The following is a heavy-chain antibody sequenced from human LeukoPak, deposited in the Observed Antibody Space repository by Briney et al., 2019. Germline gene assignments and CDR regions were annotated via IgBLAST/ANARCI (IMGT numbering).Heavy chain of an antibody. Sequence: GRSLRLSCAASGFTFYDYAMHWVRQAPGKGLEWVSGISWNSGSIGYADSVKGRFTISRDNAKNSLYLQMNSLRAEDTALYYCAKDYCSSTSCLSYYYYYMDVWGKGTTVTVSS. V-gene: IGHV3-9*01. CDR2: ISWNSGSI. J-gene: IGHJ6*03. D-gene: IGHD2-2*01. CDR3: AKDYCSSTSCLSYYYYYMDV. CDR1: GFTFYDYA.